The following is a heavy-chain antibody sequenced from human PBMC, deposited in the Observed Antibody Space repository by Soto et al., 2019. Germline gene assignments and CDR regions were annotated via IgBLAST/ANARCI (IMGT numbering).Heavy chain of an antibody. CDR1: GFTFSRFE. D-gene: IGHD3-10*01. V-gene: IGHV3-48*03. CDR2: ISSSGSTA. CDR3: TRHAWFPYLSFY. J-gene: IGHJ4*02. Sequence: GGSLRLSCAASGFTFSRFELHWVRQAPGKGLEWISYISSSGSTAYYASSVEGRFTISRDNANNSVYLQMDSLRAEDTALYSCTRHAWFPYLSFYWGQGALVTVSS.